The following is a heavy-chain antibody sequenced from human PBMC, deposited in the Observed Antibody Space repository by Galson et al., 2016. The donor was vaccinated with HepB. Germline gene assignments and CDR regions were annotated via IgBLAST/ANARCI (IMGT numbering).Heavy chain of an antibody. Sequence: SLRLSCAVSGFTFTTYAMSWVRQAPGKGLEWVSSLSNSGGSTYYAASGKGRFTISRDNSKNTLYLQMNSLRAEDTAVNYCAKGGYFDWFDYWGQGTLATVSS. CDR2: LSNSGGST. J-gene: IGHJ4*02. CDR3: AKGGYFDWFDY. D-gene: IGHD3-9*01. CDR1: GFTFTTYA. V-gene: IGHV3-23*01.